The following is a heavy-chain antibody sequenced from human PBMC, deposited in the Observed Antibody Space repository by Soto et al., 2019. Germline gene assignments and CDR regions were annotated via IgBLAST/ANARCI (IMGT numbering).Heavy chain of an antibody. V-gene: IGHV3-23*01. CDR1: GFTFSSYA. D-gene: IGHD4-4*01. CDR3: AKDRWRTVTTTQGCMDV. CDR2: ISGSGGST. Sequence: GGSLRLSCAASGFTFSSYAMSWVRQAPGKGLEWVSAISGSGGSTYYADSVKGRFTISRDNSKNTLYLQMNSLRAEDTAVYYCAKDRWRTVTTTQGCMDVWGQGTTVTVSS. J-gene: IGHJ6*02.